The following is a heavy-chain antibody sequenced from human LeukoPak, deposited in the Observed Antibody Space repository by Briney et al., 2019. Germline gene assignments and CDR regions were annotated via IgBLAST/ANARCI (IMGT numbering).Heavy chain of an antibody. J-gene: IGHJ4*02. CDR2: IYYSGST. CDR3: ASLRERSYYARGFDY. D-gene: IGHD1-26*01. Sequence: SETLSLTCTVSGGSISSSSYYWGWIRQPPGKGLDWIGSIYYSGSTYYNPSLKSRVTISVGTSKNQFSLKLSSVTAADTAVFYCASLRERSYYARGFDYWGQGTLVTVSS. V-gene: IGHV4-39*01. CDR1: GGSISSSSYY.